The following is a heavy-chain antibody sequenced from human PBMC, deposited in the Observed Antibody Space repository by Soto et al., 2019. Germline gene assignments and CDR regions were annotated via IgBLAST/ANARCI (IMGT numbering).Heavy chain of an antibody. D-gene: IGHD1-26*01. CDR2: IRYDGSNI. CDR3: ARDGVGATTFSPYFDY. V-gene: IGHV3-33*01. CDR1: GLIFSGYG. J-gene: IGHJ4*02. Sequence: GRSLRLSCAASGLIFSGYGMHWVRQAPGKGLQWVAVIRYDGSNIYYADSVKGRFTISRDNSKNTLYLQMNSLRAEDTAVYYCARDGVGATTFSPYFDYWGQGALVTVSS.